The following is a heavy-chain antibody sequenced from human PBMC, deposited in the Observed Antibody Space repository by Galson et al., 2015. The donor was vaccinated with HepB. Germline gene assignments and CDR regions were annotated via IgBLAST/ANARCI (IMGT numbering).Heavy chain of an antibody. CDR3: AREVYDHGSQGWFDP. J-gene: IGHJ5*02. CDR2: INTNTGNP. Sequence: SVKVSCKASGYTFNKYALNWVRQAPGQGLEWMGWINTNTGNPTYAQAFTGRFVFSLDTSVSTAYLQISSLKAEDTAVYYCAREVYDHGSQGWFDPWGQGTLVTVSS. CDR1: GYTFNKYA. V-gene: IGHV7-4-1*02. D-gene: IGHD4-17*01.